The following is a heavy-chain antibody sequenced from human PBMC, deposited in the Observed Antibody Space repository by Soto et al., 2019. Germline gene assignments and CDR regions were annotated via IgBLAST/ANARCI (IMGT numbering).Heavy chain of an antibody. V-gene: IGHV1-69*06. CDR3: ARRPYYYGRLDYYGMDV. D-gene: IGHD3-10*01. CDR2: IIPIFVTA. CDR1: GGTFSSYA. J-gene: IGHJ6*02. Sequence: SVKVSCKASGGTFSSYAISWVRQAPGQGLEWMGGIIPIFVTANYAQKFQGRVTITADKSTSTAYMELSSLRSEDTAVYYCARRPYYYGRLDYYGMDVWGQGTTVTVSS.